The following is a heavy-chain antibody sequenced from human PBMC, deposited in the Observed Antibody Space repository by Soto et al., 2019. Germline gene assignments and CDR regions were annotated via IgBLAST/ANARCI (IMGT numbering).Heavy chain of an antibody. V-gene: IGHV5-10-1*01. CDR2: IDPSDSYT. Sequence: GESLKISYKGSGYSFTSYWISWVRQMPGKGLEWMGRIDPSDSYTNYSPSFQGHVTISADKSISTPYLQWSSLKASDTAMYYCPSGTGVPLAFDIWVQGTMVTVS. J-gene: IGHJ3*02. CDR1: GYSFTSYW. D-gene: IGHD7-27*01. CDR3: PSGTGVPLAFDI.